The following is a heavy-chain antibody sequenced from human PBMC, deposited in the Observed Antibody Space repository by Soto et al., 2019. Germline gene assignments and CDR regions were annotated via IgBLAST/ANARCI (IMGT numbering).Heavy chain of an antibody. V-gene: IGHV4-39*01. Sequence: ETLSLTCTFSGGSIRSSSYYWGWIRQPPGKGLVWIGSVYYSGSTYYNPSLESRVTISVDTSKNQLSLRLTSVTAADTAMYYCARGMLAAAVNGQIDSWGQGTLVTVS. CDR2: VYYSGST. CDR1: GGSIRSSSYY. CDR3: ARGMLAAAVNGQIDS. J-gene: IGHJ4*02. D-gene: IGHD6-25*01.